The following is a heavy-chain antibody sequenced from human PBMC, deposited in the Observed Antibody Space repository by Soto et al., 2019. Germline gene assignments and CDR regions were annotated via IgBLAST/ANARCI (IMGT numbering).Heavy chain of an antibody. V-gene: IGHV3-23*01. J-gene: IGHJ4*02. D-gene: IGHD3-10*01. CDR2: ISGSGGST. Sequence: EVQLLESGGGLVQPGGSLRLSCAASGFTFSSYAMSWVRQAPGKGLEWVSAISGSGGSTYYADSVKGRYTISRDNSKNSLYLQMNRLRAEDKAVYYCAKTVRRVIVQYYFDFWGQGTLVTVSS. CDR1: GFTFSSYA. CDR3: AKTVRRVIVQYYFDF.